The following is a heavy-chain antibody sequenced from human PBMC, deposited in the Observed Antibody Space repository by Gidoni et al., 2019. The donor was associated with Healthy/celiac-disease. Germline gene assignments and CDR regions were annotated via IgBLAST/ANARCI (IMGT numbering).Heavy chain of an antibody. D-gene: IGHD3-22*01. CDR3: ARALSSGYNWFDP. CDR1: GGSISSGSYY. V-gene: IGHV4-61*02. Sequence: QVQLQESGPGLVKPSQTLSLTCTVSGGSISSGSYYWSWIRQPAGKGLEWIGRIYTSGSTNYNPSLKSRVTISVDTSKNQFSLKLSSVTAADTAVYYCARALSSGYNWFDPWGQGTLVTVSS. CDR2: IYTSGST. J-gene: IGHJ5*02.